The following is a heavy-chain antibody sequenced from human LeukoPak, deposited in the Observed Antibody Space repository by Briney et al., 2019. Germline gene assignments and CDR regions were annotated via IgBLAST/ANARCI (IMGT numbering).Heavy chain of an antibody. Sequence: GGSLRLSCAASGFTFSNYAMSWVRQAPGKGLEWVSAISDSGGRTYYADSVKGRFTISRDNSKNTLYLQMNSLRAEDTAVYYCAKDTHVSGSYNWFDPWGQGTLVTVSS. J-gene: IGHJ5*02. D-gene: IGHD3-10*01. CDR3: AKDTHVSGSYNWFDP. CDR2: ISDSGGRT. CDR1: GFTFSNYA. V-gene: IGHV3-23*01.